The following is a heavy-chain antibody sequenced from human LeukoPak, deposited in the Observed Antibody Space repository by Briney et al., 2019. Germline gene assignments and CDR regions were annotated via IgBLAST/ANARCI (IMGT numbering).Heavy chain of an antibody. CDR2: IYHSGST. Sequence: SETLSLTCAVSGGSISSSNWWSWVRQPPGKGLEWIGEIYHSGSTNYNPSLKSRVTISVDKSKNQFSLKLSSVTAADTAVHYCARHRRSSGWYGGILFDYWGQGTLVTVSS. V-gene: IGHV4-4*02. J-gene: IGHJ4*02. CDR3: ARHRRSSGWYGGILFDY. CDR1: GGSISSSNW. D-gene: IGHD6-19*01.